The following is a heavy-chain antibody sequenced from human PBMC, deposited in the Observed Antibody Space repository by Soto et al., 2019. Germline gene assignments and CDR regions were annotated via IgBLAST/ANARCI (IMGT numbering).Heavy chain of an antibody. V-gene: IGHV2-5*02. Sequence: QITLKESGPTLVEPTQTLTLTCTFSGFSLTTKGVGVGWIRQPPGQALEWLAVIYWDNDRRYSPSLRSRLDITKDTYNNQVVLTMTTLDPVDTGTYCCAQVTITFGGVIRLDAFDVWGQGAVVTVSS. CDR2: IYWDNDR. CDR1: GFSLTTKGVG. J-gene: IGHJ3*01. CDR3: AQVTITFGGVIRLDAFDV. D-gene: IGHD3-16*02.